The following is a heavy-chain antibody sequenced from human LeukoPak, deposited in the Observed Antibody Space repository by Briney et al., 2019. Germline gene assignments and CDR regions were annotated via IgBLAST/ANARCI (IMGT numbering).Heavy chain of an antibody. J-gene: IGHJ4*02. CDR1: GYTFAIYG. CDR3: ARTYYDYVWGSYRPYYFDY. Sequence: ASVEVSCTASGYTFAIYGISWVRQAPGQGLEWMGWISAYDGNTNYAQKLQGRVTMTTDASTSIAYMELRSLKSDDTAVYYCARTYYDYVWGSYRPYYFDYWGQGTLVTVSS. CDR2: ISAYDGNT. D-gene: IGHD3-16*02. V-gene: IGHV1-18*01.